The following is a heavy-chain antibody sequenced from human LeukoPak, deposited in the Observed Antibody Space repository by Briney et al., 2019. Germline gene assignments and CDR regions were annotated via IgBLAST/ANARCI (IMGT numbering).Heavy chain of an antibody. CDR1: GFTFHSYA. V-gene: IGHV3-23*01. CDR3: ARDPTGGWFYFDY. J-gene: IGHJ4*02. Sequence: GGPLRLSCTASGFTFHSYAMTWVRQTPGRGLEWVSSISGSTTNTYYADSVKGRFTISRDNSKNTLYLQMNGLRAEDTAVYYCARDPTGGWFYFDYWGQGALVTVSS. CDR2: ISGSTTNT. D-gene: IGHD2-15*01.